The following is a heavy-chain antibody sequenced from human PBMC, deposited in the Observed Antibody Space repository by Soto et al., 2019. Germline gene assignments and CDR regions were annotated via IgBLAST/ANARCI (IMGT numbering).Heavy chain of an antibody. Sequence: SETLSLTCTVSGGSISSGGYYWSWIRQHPGKGLEWIGYIYYSGSTYYNPSLKSRVTISVDTSKNQFSLKLSSVTAADTAVYYCARNGVYKYCSGGSCYGSAYFDYWGQGTLVTVSS. CDR3: ARNGVYKYCSGGSCYGSAYFDY. CDR1: GGSISSGGYY. V-gene: IGHV4-31*03. D-gene: IGHD2-15*01. CDR2: IYYSGST. J-gene: IGHJ4*02.